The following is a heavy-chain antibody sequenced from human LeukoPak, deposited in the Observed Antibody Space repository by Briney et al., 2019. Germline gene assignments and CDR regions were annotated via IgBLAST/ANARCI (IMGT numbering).Heavy chain of an antibody. CDR1: GGTFSSYA. J-gene: IGHJ3*02. D-gene: IGHD2-2*01. Sequence: SVKVSCRASGGTFSSYAISWVRQAPGQGLEWMGGIIPIFGTANYAQKFQGRVTITADESTSTAYMELSSLRSEDTAVYYCARGTEGLDAFDIWGQGTMVTVSS. V-gene: IGHV1-69*01. CDR2: IIPIFGTA. CDR3: ARGTEGLDAFDI.